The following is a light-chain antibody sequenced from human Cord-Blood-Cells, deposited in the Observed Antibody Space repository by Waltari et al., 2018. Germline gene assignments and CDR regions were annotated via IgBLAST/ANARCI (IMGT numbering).Light chain of an antibody. Sequence: QTVVTQEPSFSVSPGRTVTLTCGLSFGSVTPRYYRSCYQQTPGQAPRTLISSTNTRSSGVPDRFSGSILGNKAAITITGAQADDESDYYCVLYMGSGIWVFGGGTKLTVL. J-gene: IGLJ3*02. CDR3: VLYMGSGIWV. CDR2: STN. CDR1: FGSVTPRYY. V-gene: IGLV8-61*01.